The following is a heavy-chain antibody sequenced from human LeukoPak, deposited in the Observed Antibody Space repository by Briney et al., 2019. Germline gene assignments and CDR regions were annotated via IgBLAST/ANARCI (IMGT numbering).Heavy chain of an antibody. J-gene: IGHJ4*02. V-gene: IGHV4-39*07. CDR1: GDSISLSFYY. CDR3: ARGTLYIGLSYYLDF. D-gene: IGHD3-16*01. CDR2: VYYSGTT. Sequence: SETLSLTCSVSGDSISLSFYYWGWIRQPPGKALEWIGSVYYSGTTSYNPSLKSRVTISVDMSKNHFSLRLRSVTAADTAMYYCARGTLYIGLSYYLDFWGQGSQVTVSS.